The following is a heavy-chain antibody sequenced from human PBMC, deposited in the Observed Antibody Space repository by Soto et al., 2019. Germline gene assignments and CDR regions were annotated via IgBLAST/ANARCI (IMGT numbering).Heavy chain of an antibody. Sequence: ASVKVSCKASGGTFSSYAISWVRQAPGQGLEWMGGIIPIFGTANYAQKFQGRVTITADESTSTAYMELSSLRSEDTAVYYCARGGTNLEYCTNGVCHGNNWFDPWGQGTLVTVSS. J-gene: IGHJ5*02. D-gene: IGHD2-8*01. CDR3: ARGGTNLEYCTNGVCHGNNWFDP. V-gene: IGHV1-69*13. CDR1: GGTFSSYA. CDR2: IIPIFGTA.